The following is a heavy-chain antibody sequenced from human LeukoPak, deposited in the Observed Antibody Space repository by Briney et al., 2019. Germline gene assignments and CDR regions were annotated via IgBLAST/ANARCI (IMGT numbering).Heavy chain of an antibody. V-gene: IGHV1-69*13. Sequence: VASVKVSCKASGGTFSSYAISWVRQAPGQGLEWMGGIIPIFGTANYAQKFQSRVTITADESTSTAYMELSSLRSEDTAVYYCARVGFWSGYYWDYWGQGTLVTVSS. D-gene: IGHD3-3*01. J-gene: IGHJ4*02. CDR2: IIPIFGTA. CDR1: GGTFSSYA. CDR3: ARVGFWSGYYWDY.